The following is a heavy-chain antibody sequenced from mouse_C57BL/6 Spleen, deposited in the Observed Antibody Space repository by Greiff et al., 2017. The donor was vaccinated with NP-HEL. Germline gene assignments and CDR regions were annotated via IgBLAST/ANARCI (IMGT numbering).Heavy chain of an antibody. D-gene: IGHD4-1*01. J-gene: IGHJ2*01. CDR2: IDPSDSYT. CDR3: ARWDGTYFDY. Sequence: VQLQQSGAELVMPGASVKLSCKASGYTFTSYWMHWVKQRPGQGLEWIGEIDPSDSYTNYNQKFKGKSTLTVDKSSSTAYMQLSSLTSEDSAVYYCARWDGTYFDYWGQGTTLTVSS. CDR1: GYTFTSYW. V-gene: IGHV1-69*01.